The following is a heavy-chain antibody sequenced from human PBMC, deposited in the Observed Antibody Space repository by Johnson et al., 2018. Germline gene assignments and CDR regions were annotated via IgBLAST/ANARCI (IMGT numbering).Heavy chain of an antibody. J-gene: IGHJ6*02. CDR2: IYHTGTT. V-gene: IGHV4-59*02. Sequence: VQLLESGPGLVKPSETLSLTCTVSGGSVSSSYWNWIRQPPGKGLEWIGYIYHTGTTNYNPSLKSRVTMSVDTSKNQFSLKLSSVTAADTAVYYCARDTRTLVVPYGVDVGGQGTTVTVSS. CDR1: GGSVSSSY. CDR3: ARDTRTLVVPYGVDV. D-gene: IGHD4/OR15-4a*01.